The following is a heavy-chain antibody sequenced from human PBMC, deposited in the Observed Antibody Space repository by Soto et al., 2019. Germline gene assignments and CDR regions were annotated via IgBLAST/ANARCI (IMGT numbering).Heavy chain of an antibody. CDR1: GGSFSGYY. CDR3: ARSIAEGYCSSTSCYKYFDY. CDR2: INHSGST. V-gene: IGHV4-34*01. Sequence: QVQLQQWGAGLLKPSETLSLTCAVYGGSFSGYYWSWIRQPPGKGLEWVGEINHSGSTNYNPSLKSRGTISVDTSKNQFSLKLSSVTAADTAVYYCARSIAEGYCSSTSCYKYFDYWGQGTLVTVSS. D-gene: IGHD2-2*02. J-gene: IGHJ4*02.